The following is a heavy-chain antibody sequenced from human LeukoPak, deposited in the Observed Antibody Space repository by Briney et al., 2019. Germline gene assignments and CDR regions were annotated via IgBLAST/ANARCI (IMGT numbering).Heavy chain of an antibody. J-gene: IGHJ6*03. CDR3: ARERGRSYGSVPYYYYYMDV. CDR2: IYTSGST. V-gene: IGHV4-4*07. D-gene: IGHD5-18*01. CDR1: GGSISSYY. Sequence: PSETLSLTCTVSGGSISSYYWSWIRQPAGKGLEWIGRIYTSGSTNYNPSLKSRVTMSVDTSKNQFSLKQNSVTAADTAVYYCARERGRSYGSVPYYYYYMDVWGKGTTVTVSS.